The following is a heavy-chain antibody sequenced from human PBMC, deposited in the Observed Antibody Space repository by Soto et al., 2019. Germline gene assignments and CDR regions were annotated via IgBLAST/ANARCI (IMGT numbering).Heavy chain of an antibody. V-gene: IGHV1-18*01. CDR1: GYIFTAYG. Sequence: ASVKVSCKTSGYIFTAYGLAWLRQAPGQRPEWMGWVSTSDDRTNYAQKFQGRVTMTTDRSTTTTSMELRSPRPDDTAVYYCARELNTESSAYYSFAFWGQGTLVTVSS. CDR3: ARELNTESSAYYSFAF. J-gene: IGHJ4*02. D-gene: IGHD3-22*01. CDR2: VSTSDDRT.